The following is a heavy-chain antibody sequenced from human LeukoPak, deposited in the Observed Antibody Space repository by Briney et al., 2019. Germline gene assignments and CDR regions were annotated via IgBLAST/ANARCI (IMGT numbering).Heavy chain of an antibody. CDR1: GFTFSNYW. D-gene: IGHD6-19*01. CDR2: ISSSSSYI. CDR3: ASRIAVAGRVKAFDI. J-gene: IGHJ3*02. V-gene: IGHV3-21*01. Sequence: GGSPRLSCAASGFTFSNYWMNWVRQAPGKGLEWVSSISSSSSYIYYADSVKGRFTISRDNAKNSLYLQMNSLRAEDTAVYYCASRIAVAGRVKAFDIWGQGTMVTVSS.